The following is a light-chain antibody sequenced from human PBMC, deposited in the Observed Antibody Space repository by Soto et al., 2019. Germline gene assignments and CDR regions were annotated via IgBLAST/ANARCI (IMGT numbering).Light chain of an antibody. J-gene: IGKJ3*01. V-gene: IGKV1-9*01. CDR2: AAS. CDR1: QGISSY. Sequence: DIQLTQSPSFLSASVGDRVTITCRASQGISSYLAWYQQKPGKAPKLLIYAASTLQSGVPSRFSGSGSGTEFTLTISSLQHDDFSTYYCQQLKSYPGGLFTCGPGTKVDIK. CDR3: QQLKSYPGGLFT.